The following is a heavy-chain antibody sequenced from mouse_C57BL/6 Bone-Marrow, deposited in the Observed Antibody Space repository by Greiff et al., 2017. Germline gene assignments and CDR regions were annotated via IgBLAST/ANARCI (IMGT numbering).Heavy chain of an antibody. Sequence: QVHVKQPGAELVMPGASVKLSCKASGYTFTSYWMQWVKQRPGQGLEWIGEIDPSDSYTNYNQKFKGKSTLTVDKSSSTAYMQLSSLTSEDSAVYYCARGDYFDDWGQGTTLTVSS. CDR1: GYTFTSYW. V-gene: IGHV1-69*01. J-gene: IGHJ2*01. CDR2: IDPSDSYT. CDR3: ARGDYFDD.